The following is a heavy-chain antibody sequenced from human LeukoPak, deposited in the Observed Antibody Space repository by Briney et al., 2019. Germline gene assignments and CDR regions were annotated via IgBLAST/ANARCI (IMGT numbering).Heavy chain of an antibody. J-gene: IGHJ5*02. V-gene: IGHV3-9*01. Sequence: GGSLRLSCAASGFTFSSYEMNWVRQAPGKGLEWVAGISWNSGNIGYADSVKGRFTISRDNAKNSLYLQMNSLRAEDTALYYCAKGPDSSWYRDWFDPWGQGTLVTVSS. CDR3: AKGPDSSWYRDWFDP. CDR2: ISWNSGNI. D-gene: IGHD6-13*01. CDR1: GFTFSSYE.